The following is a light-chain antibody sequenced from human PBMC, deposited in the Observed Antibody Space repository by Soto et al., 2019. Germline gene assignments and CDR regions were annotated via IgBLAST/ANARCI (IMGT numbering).Light chain of an antibody. J-gene: IGKJ1*01. V-gene: IGKV3-20*01. Sequence: EIVLTQSPVALSVSPGERATLSCRASQAIRSDLAWYQQKPGQAPRLLIYGASSRATGIPDRFSASGSATDFTLTITRLEPEDCAVYYCQQHGSSPRTFGQGTKVDIK. CDR3: QQHGSSPRT. CDR1: QAIRSD. CDR2: GAS.